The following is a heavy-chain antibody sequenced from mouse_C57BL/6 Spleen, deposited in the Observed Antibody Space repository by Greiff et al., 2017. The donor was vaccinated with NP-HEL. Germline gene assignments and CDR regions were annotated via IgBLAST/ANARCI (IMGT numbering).Heavy chain of an antibody. CDR3: ARERNYDAMDY. V-gene: IGHV1-61*01. J-gene: IGHJ4*01. CDR2: IYPSDSET. D-gene: IGHD2-1*01. Sequence: QVQLQQPGAELVRPGSSVKLSCKASGYTFTSYWMDWVKQRPGQGLEWIGNIYPSDSETHYNQKFKDKATLTVDKSSSTAYMQLSSLTSEDSAVYYCARERNYDAMDYWGQGTSVTVSS. CDR1: GYTFTSYW.